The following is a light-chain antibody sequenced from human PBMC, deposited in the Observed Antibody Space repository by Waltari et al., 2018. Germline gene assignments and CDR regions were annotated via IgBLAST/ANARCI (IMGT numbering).Light chain of an antibody. Sequence: QSALTQPPSASGSPGQSVTISCTGTTSDVGAYNYVSWYQHHPGKAPKLSVYEVNKRPSGVPDRFSGSKSGNTASLTVAGLQAEDEADYYCSSYAASDNFVFGTGTEVIVL. CDR1: TSDVGAYNY. J-gene: IGLJ1*01. V-gene: IGLV2-8*01. CDR2: EVN. CDR3: SSYAASDNFV.